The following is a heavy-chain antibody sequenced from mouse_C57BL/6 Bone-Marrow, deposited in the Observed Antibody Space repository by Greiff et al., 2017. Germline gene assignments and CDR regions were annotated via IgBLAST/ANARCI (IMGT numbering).Heavy chain of an antibody. Sequence: DVKLVESGAELVRPGASVKLSCTASGFNIKDDYMHWVKQRPEQGLEWIGWIDPENGDTEYASKFQGKATITADTSSNTAYLQLSSLTSEDTAVYYCTTSGKDYWGQGTTLTVSS. CDR1: GFNIKDDY. CDR2: IDPENGDT. CDR3: TTSGKDY. D-gene: IGHD3-1*01. V-gene: IGHV14-4*01. J-gene: IGHJ2*01.